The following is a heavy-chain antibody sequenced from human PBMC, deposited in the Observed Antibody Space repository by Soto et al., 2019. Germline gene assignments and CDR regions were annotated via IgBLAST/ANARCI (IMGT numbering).Heavy chain of an antibody. V-gene: IGHV3-21*01. CDR1: GFTFSSYS. D-gene: IGHD3-10*01. CDR2: ISSSSSYI. Sequence: EVQLVESGGGLVKPGGSLRLSCAASGFTFSSYSMNWVRQAPGKGLEWVSSISSSSSYIYYADSVKGRFTISRDNAKNSLYLQMNSLRAEDTAVYYCASRLTMGDAFDIWGQGTMVTVSS. CDR3: ASRLTMGDAFDI. J-gene: IGHJ3*02.